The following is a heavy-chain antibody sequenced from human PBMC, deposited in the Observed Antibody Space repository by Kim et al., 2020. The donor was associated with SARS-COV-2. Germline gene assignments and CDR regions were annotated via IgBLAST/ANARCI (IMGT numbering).Heavy chain of an antibody. CDR2: IYYSGST. CDR3: ARPAHYCSGGSCYYFDY. CDR1: GGSISSSSYY. V-gene: IGHV4-39*01. Sequence: ETLSLTCTVSGGSISSSSYYWGWIRQPPGKGLEWIGSIYYSGSTYYNPSLKSRVTISVDTSKNQFSLKLSSVTAADTAVYYCARPAHYCSGGSCYYFDY. J-gene: IGHJ4*01. D-gene: IGHD2-15*01.